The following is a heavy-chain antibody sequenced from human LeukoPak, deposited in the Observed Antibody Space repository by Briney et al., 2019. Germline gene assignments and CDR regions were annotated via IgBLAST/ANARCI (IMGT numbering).Heavy chain of an antibody. D-gene: IGHD2-21*01. J-gene: IGHJ3*01. CDR3: ARDPMHNGGNSGAFDF. Sequence: GGSPRLSCAASGFTFSHHFMTWIRQAPGKGLEWISYISGSGATYYASSVQGRFTISRDNAQNSLWLQMSSLRAEDTAVYYCARDPMHNGGNSGAFDFWGQGTLVTVSS. V-gene: IGHV3-11*01. CDR1: GFTFSHHF. CDR2: ISGSGAT.